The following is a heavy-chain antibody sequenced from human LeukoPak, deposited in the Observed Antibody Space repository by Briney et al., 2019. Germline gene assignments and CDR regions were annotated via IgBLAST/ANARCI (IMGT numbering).Heavy chain of an antibody. CDR1: GFIFRDYG. V-gene: IGHV3-33*06. D-gene: IGHD2-2*01. Sequence: QPGRSLRLSCAASGFIFRDYGIHWVRQAPGKGLEWVATIWYDGSDEFYADSVKGRFTISRDNHKNTLYLQMNNLRAEDTGVYYCAKEGLVPAADDYSYFYYMDVWGKGTTVTVSS. CDR2: IWYDGSDE. J-gene: IGHJ6*03. CDR3: AKEGLVPAADDYSYFYYMDV.